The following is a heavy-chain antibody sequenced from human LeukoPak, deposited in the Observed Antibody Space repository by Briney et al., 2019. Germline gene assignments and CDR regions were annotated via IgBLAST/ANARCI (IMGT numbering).Heavy chain of an antibody. D-gene: IGHD3-3*01. Sequence: SETLSLTRAVYGVSFSGYYWSWIRQPPGKGLDWIGEINHSGSTNYNPSLKSRVTISVDTSKNQFSLKLSSVTAADTAVYYCARELRFLEWLLSGYYMDVWGKGTTVTVSS. J-gene: IGHJ6*03. CDR1: GVSFSGYY. V-gene: IGHV4-34*01. CDR3: ARELRFLEWLLSGYYMDV. CDR2: INHSGST.